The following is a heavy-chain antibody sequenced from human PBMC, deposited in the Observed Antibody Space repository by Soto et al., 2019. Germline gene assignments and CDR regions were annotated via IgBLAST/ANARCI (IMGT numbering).Heavy chain of an antibody. CDR3: ARGLLVGHETVDY. D-gene: IGHD1-26*01. Sequence: EEQLLESGGGLVQPGGSLRLSCAASGLTFSTSAMSWVRQAPGKGLEWVSLISASGRSTDYADSVKGRFTISRDNSKSTVYLQMNSLRADDTAVYYCARGLLVGHETVDYWGQGTLVTVSS. J-gene: IGHJ4*02. CDR1: GLTFSTSA. CDR2: ISASGRST. V-gene: IGHV3-23*01.